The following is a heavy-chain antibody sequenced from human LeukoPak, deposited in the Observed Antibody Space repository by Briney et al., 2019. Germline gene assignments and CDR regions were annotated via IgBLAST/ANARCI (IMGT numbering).Heavy chain of an antibody. Sequence: GGSLRLSCAASGFTFSSYWMSWVRQAPGKGLEWVANIQQDGSEKYYVDSVKGRFTISRDNAKNSLYLQMNSLRAEDTAVYYCVRVANGATFDCWGQGTLVTVSS. V-gene: IGHV3-7*01. CDR3: VRVANGATFDC. D-gene: IGHD5-12*01. CDR1: GFTFSSYW. J-gene: IGHJ4*02. CDR2: IQQDGSEK.